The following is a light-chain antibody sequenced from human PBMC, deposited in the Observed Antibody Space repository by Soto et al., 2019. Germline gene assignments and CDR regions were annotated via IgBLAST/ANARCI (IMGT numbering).Light chain of an antibody. J-gene: IGKJ4*01. CDR3: QQFYSSPPS. CDR2: TVS. V-gene: IGKV1-39*01. Sequence: DIQMTQSPSSLSASVGDRVTITCRSSQRFSDYLNWYQQRPGEAPKLLIHTVSTLHSGFPSRFSGSGSGTEFTLTISSLQPEDVAIYYCQQFYSSPPSFGGGTKVEI. CDR1: QRFSDY.